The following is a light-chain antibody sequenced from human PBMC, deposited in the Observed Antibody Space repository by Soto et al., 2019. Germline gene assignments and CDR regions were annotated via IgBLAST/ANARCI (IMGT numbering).Light chain of an antibody. Sequence: DIQLTQSPSFLSASVGDRVTITCRASQGITSYLAWYQQKPGKPPKLLIYAASTLQSGFPSRFSGSGSGTEFTLTISNLQPEDFATYYCQHLNSYSTFGQGTRLEMK. J-gene: IGKJ5*01. CDR1: QGITSY. CDR3: QHLNSYST. CDR2: AAS. V-gene: IGKV1-9*01.